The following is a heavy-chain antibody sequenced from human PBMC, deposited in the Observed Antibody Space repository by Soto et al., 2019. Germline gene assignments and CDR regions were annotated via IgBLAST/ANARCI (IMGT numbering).Heavy chain of an antibody. J-gene: IGHJ4*02. CDR2: IIGAGDDT. D-gene: IGHD3-10*01. Sequence: GGSLRLSCAASGFTFSNYAMSWVRQAPGKGLEWVAAIIGAGDDTFHADSVKGRLTISRDNSKNTLFLQMNSLGPEDTAVYFCARSSGVSTPDFDYWGQGALVTVSS. CDR1: GFTFSNYA. V-gene: IGHV3-23*01. CDR3: ARSSGVSTPDFDY.